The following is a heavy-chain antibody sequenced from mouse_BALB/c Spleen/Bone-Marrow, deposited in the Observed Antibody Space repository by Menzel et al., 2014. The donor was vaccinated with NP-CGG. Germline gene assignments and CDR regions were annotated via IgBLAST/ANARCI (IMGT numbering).Heavy chain of an antibody. CDR2: IYPGSGNT. V-gene: IGHV1-84*02. CDR1: GYTFTDYY. CDR3: ARILYWYFDV. J-gene: IGHJ1*01. Sequence: LMESGPELVKPEASVKISCKASGYTFTDYYINWVKQKPGQGLEWIGWIYPGSGNTKYNEKFKGKATLTVDTSSSTAYMQLSSLTSEDTAVYFCARILYWYFDVWGAGTTVTVSS.